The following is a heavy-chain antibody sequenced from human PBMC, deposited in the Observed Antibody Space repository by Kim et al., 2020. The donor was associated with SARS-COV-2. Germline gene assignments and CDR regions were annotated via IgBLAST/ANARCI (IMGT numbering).Heavy chain of an antibody. Sequence: ASVKVSCKASGYTFTSYAMHWVRQAPGQRLEWMGWINAGNGNTKYSQKFQGRVTITRDTSASTAYMELSSLRSEDTAVYYCARGNDYGDCMDVWGQGTTVTVSS. D-gene: IGHD4-17*01. CDR2: INAGNGNT. CDR3: ARGNDYGDCMDV. V-gene: IGHV1-3*01. J-gene: IGHJ6*02. CDR1: GYTFTSYA.